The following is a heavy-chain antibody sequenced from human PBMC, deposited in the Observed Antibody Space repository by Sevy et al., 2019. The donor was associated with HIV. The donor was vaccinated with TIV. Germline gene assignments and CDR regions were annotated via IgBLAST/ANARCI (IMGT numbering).Heavy chain of an antibody. V-gene: IGHV3-66*02. J-gene: IGHJ4*02. CDR3: GGLFLTYRGGWSYFDY. Sequence: GGSLRLSCAISGFTVNDKYIIWVRQAPGKGLEWVSVIFSSGSTYYADSAKGRFTIARDNSKNTVDLQMNSVGAEDTAAEYCGGLFLTYRGGWSYFDYWGQGTLVTVSS. CDR2: IFSSGST. CDR1: GFTVNDKY. D-gene: IGHD6-19*01.